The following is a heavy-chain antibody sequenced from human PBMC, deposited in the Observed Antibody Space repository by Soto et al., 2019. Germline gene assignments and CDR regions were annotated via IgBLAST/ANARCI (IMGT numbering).Heavy chain of an antibody. CDR3: VRATYDTSADY. Sequence: QVQLVESGGGVVQPGRSLRLSCAASKFTFSDFGMHWFSQAPDKGLEWLGTIWYDGSKKIYGDSVKGRFTIFRDNSKNTLYLQMNILRVEDTAVYYCVRATYDTSADYWCQGTLVTVSS. CDR2: IWYDGSKK. J-gene: IGHJ4*02. CDR1: KFTFSDFG. D-gene: IGHD3-22*01. V-gene: IGHV3-33*01.